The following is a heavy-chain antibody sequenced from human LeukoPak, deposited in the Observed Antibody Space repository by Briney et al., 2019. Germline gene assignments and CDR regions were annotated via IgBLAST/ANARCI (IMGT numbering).Heavy chain of an antibody. D-gene: IGHD6-19*01. CDR2: VSNSGST. CDR3: AGAVPGMGIDH. J-gene: IGHJ4*02. Sequence: SETLSLTCTISGSSVNSYYCTWIRQPPGKGLEWIGYVSNSGSTTYSPSLKSRVTISADRPKNQFSLNLTSVTAADTAVYYCAGAVPGMGIDHWGQGTLITVSS. CDR1: GSSVNSYY. V-gene: IGHV4-59*02.